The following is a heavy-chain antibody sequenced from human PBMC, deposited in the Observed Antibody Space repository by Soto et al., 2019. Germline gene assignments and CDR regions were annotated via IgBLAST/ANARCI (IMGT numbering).Heavy chain of an antibody. D-gene: IGHD3-10*01. CDR3: ARGYGSYYYGLDV. CDR1: GFTFSHYA. Sequence: GGSLRLSCEVSGFTFSHYAMHWVRQAPGKGLEWVAVISYDGSNRYYTDSVKGQFTISRDNSKNTLYLQMNSLKAEDTAVFYCARGYGSYYYGLDVWGQGTTVTVSS. J-gene: IGHJ6*02. CDR2: ISYDGSNR. V-gene: IGHV3-30-3*01.